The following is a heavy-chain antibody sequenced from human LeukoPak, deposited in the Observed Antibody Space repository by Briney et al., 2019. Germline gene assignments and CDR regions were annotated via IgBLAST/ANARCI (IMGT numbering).Heavy chain of an antibody. CDR3: ARGRVTEIFIYYFDY. CDR2: IYYSGST. J-gene: IGHJ4*02. CDR1: GGSISSYY. D-gene: IGHD3-3*01. V-gene: IGHV4-59*08. Sequence: SETLSLTCTVSGGSISSYYWSWIRQPPGKGLEWIGYIYYSGSTNYNPSLKSRVTISVDTSKNQFSLKLSSVTAADTAVYYCARGRVTEIFIYYFDYWGQGTLVTVSS.